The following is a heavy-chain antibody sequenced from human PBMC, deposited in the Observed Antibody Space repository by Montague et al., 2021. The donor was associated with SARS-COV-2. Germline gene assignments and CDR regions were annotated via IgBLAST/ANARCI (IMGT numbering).Heavy chain of an antibody. CDR3: ARAPRPHVLFVEHYWYFDL. D-gene: IGHD3-10*01. Sequence: SETLSLTCAVSGGSISSSNWWSWVRQPPGKGLVWFGESYHSGSTTYNPSPKSRVTITVDKSKNQFSLKLSSVTAADTAVYYCARAPRPHVLFVEHYWYFDLWGRGTLVTVSS. J-gene: IGHJ2*01. V-gene: IGHV4-4*02. CDR2: SYHSGST. CDR1: GGSISSSNW.